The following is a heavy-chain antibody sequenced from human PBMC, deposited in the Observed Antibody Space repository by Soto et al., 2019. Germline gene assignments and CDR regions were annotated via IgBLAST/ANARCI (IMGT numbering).Heavy chain of an antibody. CDR2: IYPDDSDT. D-gene: IGHD2-2*01. Sequence: GASLKISCKGSGFTFRSYWIAWVRQRPGKGLEWRGIIYPDDSDTRYSPSFQGQVTISADKSISTAYLQWSSLKASDTAMYYCARRSLPAANDYWGQGTLVTVPQ. V-gene: IGHV5-51*01. CDR3: ARRSLPAANDY. CDR1: GFTFRSYW. J-gene: IGHJ4*02.